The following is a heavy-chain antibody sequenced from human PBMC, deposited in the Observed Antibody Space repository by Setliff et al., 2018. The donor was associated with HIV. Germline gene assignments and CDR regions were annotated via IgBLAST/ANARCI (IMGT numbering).Heavy chain of an antibody. CDR2: ISHSGSA. CDR3: ARVALSVTRTSRRAFDI. D-gene: IGHD2-8*01. V-gene: IGHV4-34*01. CDR1: NASISAFY. Sequence: PSQTLSLTCGVHNASISAFYWNWIRQPPGKGLEWIGEISHSGSAIYNPSLRSRVTMIVDTSKNQFSLKMKSVTDADTAVYYCARVALSVTRTSRRAFDIWGPGTMVTVSS. J-gene: IGHJ3*02.